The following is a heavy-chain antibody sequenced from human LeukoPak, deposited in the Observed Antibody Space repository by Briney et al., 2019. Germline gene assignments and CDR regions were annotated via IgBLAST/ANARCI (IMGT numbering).Heavy chain of an antibody. Sequence: SETLSLTCTVSGGSISSYYWSWIRQPPGKGLEWIVYIYYSGSTNYNPSGSTNYNPSLKSRVTISVDTSKNLFSLILSSVTAADTAVYYCARGIYDSSGYYYMDVWGKGTTVTISS. CDR2: IYYSGSTNYNPSGST. D-gene: IGHD3-22*01. V-gene: IGHV4-59*01. CDR1: GGSISSYY. CDR3: ARGIYDSSGYYYMDV. J-gene: IGHJ6*03.